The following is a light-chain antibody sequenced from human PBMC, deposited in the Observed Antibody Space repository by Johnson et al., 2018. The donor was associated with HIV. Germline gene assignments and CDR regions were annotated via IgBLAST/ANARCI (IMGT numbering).Light chain of an antibody. V-gene: IGLV1-51*01. CDR3: GTWESSLSALYG. Sequence: QSVLTQPPSVSAAPGQTVTISCSGSSSNVGSSFVSWYRQVPGTAPKLLIYDNNKRPSGIPGRFSGSKSCPSATLGLTGLQTGDEADYYCGTWESSLSALYGFGTGTKVTVL. J-gene: IGLJ1*01. CDR1: SSNVGSSF. CDR2: DNN.